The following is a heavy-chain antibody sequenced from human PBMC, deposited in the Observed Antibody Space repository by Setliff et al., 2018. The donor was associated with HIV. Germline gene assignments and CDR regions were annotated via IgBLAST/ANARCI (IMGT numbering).Heavy chain of an antibody. CDR2: ISYSGTT. D-gene: IGHD1-26*01. J-gene: IGHJ6*03. CDR3: ARRRPPPTGSYSKYYMDV. Sequence: ETLSLTCTVSGGSISSYYWSWIRQPPGKGLEWIGHISYSGTTNYNPSLKSRVTISVDTSKNQFSLKLNSVTAADAAVYYCARRRPPPTGSYSKYYMDVWGTGTTVTVS. V-gene: IGHV4-59*08. CDR1: GGSISSYY.